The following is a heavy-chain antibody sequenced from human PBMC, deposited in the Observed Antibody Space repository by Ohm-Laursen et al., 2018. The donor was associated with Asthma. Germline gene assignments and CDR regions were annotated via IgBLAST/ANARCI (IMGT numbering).Heavy chain of an antibody. D-gene: IGHD1-14*01. Sequence: SLRLSCAAAGFVFSQCGMHWVRQAPGKGLEWVSYISSSSSTIYYADSVKGRFTISRDNAKNSLYLQMNSLRAEDTAVYYCARDISDYYYYGMDVWGQGTTVTVSS. J-gene: IGHJ6*02. CDR1: GFVFSQCG. CDR3: ARDISDYYYYGMDV. CDR2: ISSSSSTI. V-gene: IGHV3-48*01.